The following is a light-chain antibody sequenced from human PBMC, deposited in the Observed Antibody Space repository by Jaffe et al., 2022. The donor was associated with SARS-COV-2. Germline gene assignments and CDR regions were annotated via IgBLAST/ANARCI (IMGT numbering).Light chain of an antibody. J-gene: IGKJ3*01. Sequence: DIQMTQSPSSLSASVGDRVTITCRASQGISNYLAWYQQRPGKVPKLLIYDASTLHSGVPSRFSGSGSGTDFTLTISSLQPEDVATYFCQKYYSVPFTFGPGTKVDIK. CDR2: DAS. CDR1: QGISNY. V-gene: IGKV1-27*01. CDR3: QKYYSVPFT.